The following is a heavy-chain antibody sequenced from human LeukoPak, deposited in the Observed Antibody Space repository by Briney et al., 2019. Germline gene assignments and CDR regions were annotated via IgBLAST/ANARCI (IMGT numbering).Heavy chain of an antibody. CDR1: GFTFSSYS. CDR3: ARGAAPIYLPSIAAAGTDPGY. Sequence: GGSLRLSCAASGFTFSSYSMNWVRQAPGKGLEWVSSISSSSSYIYYADSVKGRFTISRDNAKNSLYLQMNSLRAEDTAVYYCARGAAPIYLPSIAAAGTDPGYWGQGTLVTVSS. V-gene: IGHV3-21*01. D-gene: IGHD6-13*01. CDR2: ISSSSSYI. J-gene: IGHJ4*02.